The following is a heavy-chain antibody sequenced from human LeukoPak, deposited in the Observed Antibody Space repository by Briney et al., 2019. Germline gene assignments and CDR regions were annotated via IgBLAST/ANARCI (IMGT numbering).Heavy chain of an antibody. CDR3: AKEQQLVRYFDY. J-gene: IGHJ4*02. Sequence: PGGSLRLFCAASGFTFSSYGMHWVRQAPGKGPEWVAFIRYDGSNKYYADSVKGRFTISRDNSKNTLYLQMNSLRAEDTAVYYCAKEQQLVRYFDYWGQGTLVTVSS. CDR2: IRYDGSNK. D-gene: IGHD6-13*01. CDR1: GFTFSSYG. V-gene: IGHV3-30*02.